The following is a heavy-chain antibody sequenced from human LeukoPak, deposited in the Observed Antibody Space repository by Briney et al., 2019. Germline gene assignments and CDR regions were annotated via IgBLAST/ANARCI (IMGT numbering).Heavy chain of an antibody. CDR3: ARDHRPEIQYYYMDV. J-gene: IGHJ6*03. D-gene: IGHD1-14*01. V-gene: IGHV3-33*01. Sequence: GGSLRLSCAASGFSLSNYGMHWVRQAPGKGLEWVAALLYDGNTKHYADSVKGRFTISRVISKNTFYLQMNSLTAEDTAVYYCARDHRPEIQYYYMDVWGKGTTVAVSS. CDR2: LLYDGNTK. CDR1: GFSLSNYG.